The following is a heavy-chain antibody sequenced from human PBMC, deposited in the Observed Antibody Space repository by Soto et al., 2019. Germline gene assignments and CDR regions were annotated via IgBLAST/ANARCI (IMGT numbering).Heavy chain of an antibody. D-gene: IGHD3-16*01. V-gene: IGHV3-30-3*01. CDR1: GFTFSNYG. CDR2: ISYDGSNK. Sequence: QVQLVESGGGVVQPGRSLRLSCTASGFTFSNYGMHWVRQAPGKGLKWVAVISYDGSNKYYADSVKGRFTISRDNSKNALYLQMNSLRAEDTALYYCARGRDYLGGDFDHWGQGTLVTVSS. CDR3: ARGRDYLGGDFDH. J-gene: IGHJ4*02.